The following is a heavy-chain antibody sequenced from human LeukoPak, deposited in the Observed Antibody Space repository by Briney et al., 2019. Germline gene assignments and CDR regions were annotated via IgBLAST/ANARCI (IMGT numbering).Heavy chain of an antibody. J-gene: IGHJ4*02. CDR3: ARLRFVAATGVSPFDY. D-gene: IGHD6-13*01. CDR1: GFIFSSYL. Sequence: GGSLRLSCAASGFIFSSYLMSWVRQAPGKGLEWVASIKQEGSEKYYVDSVKGRFTISRDNAKNSLYLQLNSPRAEDTAVYYCARLRFVAATGVSPFDYWGQGTLVTVSS. V-gene: IGHV3-7*01. CDR2: IKQEGSEK.